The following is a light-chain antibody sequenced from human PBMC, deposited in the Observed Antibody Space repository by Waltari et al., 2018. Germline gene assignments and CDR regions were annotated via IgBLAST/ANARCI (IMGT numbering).Light chain of an antibody. CDR3: QKYNRVPQP. CDR2: AAS. J-gene: IGKJ4*01. Sequence: DIQMTQSPSSLSASVGDRVIITCRASQDIGIDVAWYQQKPGQVPQVLIYAASTLHSGVPPRFSGSGSGTDFSLIISGLQPEDFATYYCQKYNRVPQPFGGGTKVELK. V-gene: IGKV1-27*01. CDR1: QDIGID.